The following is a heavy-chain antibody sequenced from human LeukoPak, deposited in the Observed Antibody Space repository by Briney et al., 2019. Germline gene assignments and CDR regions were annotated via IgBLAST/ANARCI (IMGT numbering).Heavy chain of an antibody. CDR1: GGSISSSSYY. CDR2: IYYSGST. CDR3: ARDNEVAARSFDY. D-gene: IGHD6-6*01. V-gene: IGHV4-39*07. J-gene: IGHJ4*02. Sequence: SETLSLTCTVSGGSISSSSYYWGWIRQPPGKGLEWIGSIYYSGSTYYNPSLKSRVTMSVDTSKNQFSLKLISVTAADTAMYYCARDNEVAARSFDYWGQGTLVTVSS.